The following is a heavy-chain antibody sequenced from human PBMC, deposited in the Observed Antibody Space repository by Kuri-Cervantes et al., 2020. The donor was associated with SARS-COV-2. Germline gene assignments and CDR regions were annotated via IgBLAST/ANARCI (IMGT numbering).Heavy chain of an antibody. CDR1: GDTFTYRF. CDR3: ARSGPGAISKEDDAFDV. Sequence: SVKVSCKASGDTFTYRFVHLVRQAPGQAPEWMGWITPFNGNTKYAQRFQDRVTITRDRSKSTAYMELNSLRSEDTAIYYCARSGPGAISKEDDAFDVWGQGTKVTVSS. J-gene: IGHJ3*01. D-gene: IGHD2-21*01. CDR2: ITPFNGNT. V-gene: IGHV1-45*01.